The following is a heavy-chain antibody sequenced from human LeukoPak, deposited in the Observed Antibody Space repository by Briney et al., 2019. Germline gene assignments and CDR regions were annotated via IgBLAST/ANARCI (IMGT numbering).Heavy chain of an antibody. D-gene: IGHD1-26*01. CDR3: ARRHSGSYVHAFDI. J-gene: IGHJ3*02. V-gene: IGHV4-59*08. CDR2: IYYTGST. Sequence: SQTLSLTCTVSGGSISSNYWSWIRQPPGKGLEWIGYIYYTGSTNYNPSLKSRVSISVDTSKTQVSLRLSSVTAADTAVYYCARRHSGSYVHAFDIWGQGTMVTVSS. CDR1: GGSISSNY.